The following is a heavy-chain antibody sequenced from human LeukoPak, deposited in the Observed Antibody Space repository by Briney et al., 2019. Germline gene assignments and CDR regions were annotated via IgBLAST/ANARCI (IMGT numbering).Heavy chain of an antibody. V-gene: IGHV5-51*01. CDR3: ARRGYSYGYGGDYYYYMDV. J-gene: IGHJ6*03. CDR2: IYPGDSDT. D-gene: IGHD5-18*01. Sequence: GESLKISCKGSGYSFTSYWIGWVRQMPGKGLEWMGIIYPGDSDTRYSPSFQGQVTISADKSISTAYLQWSSLKASDTAMYYCARRGYSYGYGGDYYYYMDVWGKGTTVTVSS. CDR1: GYSFTSYW.